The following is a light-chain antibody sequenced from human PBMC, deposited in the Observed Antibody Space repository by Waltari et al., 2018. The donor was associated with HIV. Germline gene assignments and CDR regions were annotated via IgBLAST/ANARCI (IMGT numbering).Light chain of an antibody. CDR3: CSYAGNYTFV. J-gene: IGLJ2*01. V-gene: IGLV2-11*01. Sequence: QSALTPPRSVSGSPGQSVPIPCTGTRRDVGGYKYVPWYQHHPGKAHPLMIFDDNKRPSGVPERFAGAKSGNAASLTISGLQAEEEADYYCCSYAGNYTFVFGGGTKLTVL. CDR2: DDN. CDR1: RRDVGGYKY.